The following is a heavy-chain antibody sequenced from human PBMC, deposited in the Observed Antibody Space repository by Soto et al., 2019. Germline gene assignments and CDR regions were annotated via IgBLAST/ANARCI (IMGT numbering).Heavy chain of an antibody. CDR3: AKSKYSSSSGPLDYYYYGMDV. D-gene: IGHD6-6*01. Sequence: PGGSLRLSCAASGFTFSSYAMSWVRQARGKGLEWVSAISGSGGSTYYADSVKGRFTISRDNSKNTLYLQMNSLRAEDTAVYYCAKSKYSSSSGPLDYYYYGMDVWGQGTTVTVSS. CDR1: GFTFSSYA. V-gene: IGHV3-23*01. CDR2: ISGSGGST. J-gene: IGHJ6*02.